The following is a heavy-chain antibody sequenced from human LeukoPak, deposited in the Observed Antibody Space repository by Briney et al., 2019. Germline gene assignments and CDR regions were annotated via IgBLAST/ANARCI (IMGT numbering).Heavy chain of an antibody. CDR2: IYYSGST. J-gene: IGHJ6*02. Sequence: PSETLSLTCTVSGGSISSSSYYWGWIRQPPGKGLEWIGSIYYSGSTYYNPSLKSRVTISVDTSKNQFSLKLGSVTAADTAVYYCARHRPYYYYGMDVWGQGTTVTVSS. V-gene: IGHV4-39*01. CDR3: ARHRPYYYYGMDV. CDR1: GGSISSSSYY.